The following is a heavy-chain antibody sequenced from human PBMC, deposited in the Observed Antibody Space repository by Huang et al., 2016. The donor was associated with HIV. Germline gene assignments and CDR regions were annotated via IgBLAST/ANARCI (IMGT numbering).Heavy chain of an antibody. J-gene: IGHJ4*01. CDR1: GYRFSNFG. CDR2: IRFNNDNT. D-gene: IGHD3-22*01. Sequence: QVHLVQSGAEVKKPGASVKVSCKASGYRFSNFGISWVRQAPGQGLEWMVWIRFNNDNTNYARKFQGRVTMTTDTSTSTAYMDLRSLRSDDTAVYYCVVDDTSGYYSSDYWGQGTLVTVSS. V-gene: IGHV1-18*04. CDR3: VVDDTSGYYSSDY.